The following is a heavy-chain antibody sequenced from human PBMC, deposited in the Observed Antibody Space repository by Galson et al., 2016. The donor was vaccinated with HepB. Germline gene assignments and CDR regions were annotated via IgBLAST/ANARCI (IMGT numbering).Heavy chain of an antibody. CDR3: TRGEGCGSWTCSYSFGS. J-gene: IGHJ5*01. CDR2: IRSKTRGYST. CDR1: GFIFSDHY. V-gene: IGHV3-72*01. Sequence: SLRLSCAASGFIFSDHYMDWVRQAPGKGPEWVARIRSKTRGYSTVYAASVIGRFTVSRDDSSNSLFLQMSSLKTEDTAVYFCTRGEGCGSWTCSYSFGSWGQGTLVTVSS. D-gene: IGHD2-15*01.